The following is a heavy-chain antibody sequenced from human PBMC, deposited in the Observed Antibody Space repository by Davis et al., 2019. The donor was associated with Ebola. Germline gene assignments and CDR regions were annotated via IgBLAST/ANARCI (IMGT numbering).Heavy chain of an antibody. V-gene: IGHV1-18*01. CDR1: GYTFTSYG. J-gene: IGHJ4*02. Sequence: ASVKVSCKASGYTFTSYGISWVRQAPGQGLEWMGWISAYNGNTNYAQKLQGRVTMTTDTSTSTAYMELRSLRSDDTAVYYCARGHYYDSSGYYLFGSSRVLGPFDYWGQGTLVTVSS. CDR3: ARGHYYDSSGYYLFGSSRVLGPFDY. CDR2: ISAYNGNT. D-gene: IGHD3-22*01.